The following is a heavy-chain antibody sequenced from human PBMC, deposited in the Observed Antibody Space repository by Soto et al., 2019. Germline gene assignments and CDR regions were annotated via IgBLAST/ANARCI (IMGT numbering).Heavy chain of an antibody. Sequence: SETLSLTCAVYGGSFSGYYWSWIRQPPGKGLEWIGEINYSGITYYNPSLKSRVTISLDTSKNQFSLKLSSVTAADTAVYYCARGSSIAGLYYGMDAWGQGTTVTVSS. V-gene: IGHV4-34*09. D-gene: IGHD6-6*01. CDR3: ARGSSIAGLYYGMDA. J-gene: IGHJ6*02. CDR1: GGSFSGYY. CDR2: INYSGIT.